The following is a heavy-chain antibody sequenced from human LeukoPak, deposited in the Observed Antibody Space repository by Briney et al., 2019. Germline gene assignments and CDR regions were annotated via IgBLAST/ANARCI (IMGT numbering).Heavy chain of an antibody. J-gene: IGHJ4*02. CDR3: ARAHPAYSSSSGFDF. CDR2: VFYTGST. Sequence: SETLSLTCTVSGGFISSHYWNWIRQPPGKGLEWIGFVFYTGSTNYNPSLRSRVTMSVDTSKNQFSLRLTSVTAADTAVYYCARAHPAYSSSSGFDFWGQGALVSVSS. D-gene: IGHD6-6*01. CDR1: GGFISSHY. V-gene: IGHV4-59*11.